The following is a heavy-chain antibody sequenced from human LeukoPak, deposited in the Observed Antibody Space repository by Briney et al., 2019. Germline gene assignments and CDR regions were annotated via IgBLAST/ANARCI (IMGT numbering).Heavy chain of an antibody. J-gene: IGHJ4*02. V-gene: IGHV3-30*18. D-gene: IGHD2-2*01. CDR3: AKPTPLLSAAMAGSEY. CDR1: GLTFSNYG. CDR2: ISYDGSNK. Sequence: PGGSLRLSCAASGLTFSNYGMHWVRQAPGKGLEWVAIISYDGSNKNHADSVKGRFSISRDNSKNTLYLQMNSLRAEDTAVYYCAKPTPLLSAAMAGSEYWGQGTLVTVSS.